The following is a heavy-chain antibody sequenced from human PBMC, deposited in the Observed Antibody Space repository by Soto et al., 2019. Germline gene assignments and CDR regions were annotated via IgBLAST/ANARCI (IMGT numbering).Heavy chain of an antibody. CDR3: ARGPGIMAKIDY. J-gene: IGHJ4*02. V-gene: IGHV4-31*03. D-gene: IGHD3-16*01. CDR2: IYYSGST. CDR1: GGTIRSGGYY. Sequence: SEPKSLTSTVSGGTIRSGGYYWSRIRQHPGKGLEWIGYIYYSGSTYYNPSLKSRVTISVDTSKNQFSLKLSSVTAADTAVYYCARGPGIMAKIDYWGQGTLVTVSS.